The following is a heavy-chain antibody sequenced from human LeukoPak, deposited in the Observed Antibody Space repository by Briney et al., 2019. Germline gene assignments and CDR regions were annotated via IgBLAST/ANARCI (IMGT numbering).Heavy chain of an antibody. CDR3: ARDQNYYDSSGYYHTWFDP. J-gene: IGHJ5*02. D-gene: IGHD3-22*01. V-gene: IGHV4-4*02. Sequence: SETLSLTCAVSGGTISSGNLRSLGRPPPGKALEWIGEIYLSGSTNYNPSLKSRVTISVDKSKNEFSLKLTSVTAADTAVYYCARDQNYYDSSGYYHTWFDPWGQGTLVTVSS. CDR2: IYLSGST. CDR1: GGTISSGNL.